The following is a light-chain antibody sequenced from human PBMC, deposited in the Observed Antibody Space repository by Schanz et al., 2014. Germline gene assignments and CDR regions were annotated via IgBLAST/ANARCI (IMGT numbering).Light chain of an antibody. CDR2: WAS. CDR3: QQYGSSVSYT. J-gene: IGKJ2*01. CDR1: RSVLYSSNNKNY. V-gene: IGKV4-1*01. Sequence: DIVMTQSPDSLAVSLGERATIHCRSSRSVLYSSNNKNYLAWYQQKPGQPPKLLIYWASTHESGVPDRFSGGVSGTDFTLTISRLEAEDFAVYYCQQYGSSVSYTFGQGTKLEIK.